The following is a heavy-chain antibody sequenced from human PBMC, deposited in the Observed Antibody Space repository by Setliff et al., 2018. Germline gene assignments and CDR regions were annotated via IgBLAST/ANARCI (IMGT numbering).Heavy chain of an antibody. Sequence: SETLSLTCTVSGSSFSSYSWSWIRQPPGKGLEWIGYKYYSGSTNSNPSLKSRITISVDTSKNQFSLKLSSVTAADTAVYYCARWRVRDSGYYPRLSYMDVWGKGTTVTVSS. CDR3: ARWRVRDSGYYPRLSYMDV. V-gene: IGHV4-59*08. CDR1: GSSFSSYS. D-gene: IGHD3-22*01. J-gene: IGHJ6*03. CDR2: KYYSGST.